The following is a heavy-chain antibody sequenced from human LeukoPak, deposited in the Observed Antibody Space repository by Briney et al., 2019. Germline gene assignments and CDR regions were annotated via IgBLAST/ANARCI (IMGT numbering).Heavy chain of an antibody. CDR3: VRADRVSSYYYGMDV. D-gene: IGHD5/OR15-5a*01. Sequence: GRSLRLSCAASGFTFGSHAMHWVRQAPGKGLEWVAVVSYEGSLKYYADSVTGRFTISRDNSKNTLYLQVNSLRAEDTAVYYCVRADRVSSYYYGMDVWGQGTTVTVSS. CDR2: VSYEGSLK. CDR1: GFTFGSHA. J-gene: IGHJ6*02. V-gene: IGHV3-30*04.